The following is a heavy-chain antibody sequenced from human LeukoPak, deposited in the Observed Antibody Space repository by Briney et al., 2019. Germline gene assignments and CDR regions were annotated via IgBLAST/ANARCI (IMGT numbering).Heavy chain of an antibody. CDR3: GRGGERYYYGAGRVSYFDY. V-gene: IGHV3-66*01. CDR1: GFNVSNNY. J-gene: IGHJ4*02. Sequence: GGSLRLSCAASGFNVSNNYMSWVRQAPGKGLEWVSVIYSGGSTYYTDSVKGRFTISRDNAKNSVYLEMNSLRAEDTAVYYCGRGGERYYYGAGRVSYFDYWGQGTLVTVSS. CDR2: IYSGGST. D-gene: IGHD3-10*01.